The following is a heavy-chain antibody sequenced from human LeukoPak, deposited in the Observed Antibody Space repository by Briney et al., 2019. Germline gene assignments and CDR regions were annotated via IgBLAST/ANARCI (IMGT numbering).Heavy chain of an antibody. D-gene: IGHD1-14*01. CDR2: IYYSGST. J-gene: IGHJ6*02. Sequence: KTSETLSLTCAVYGGSFSGYYWSWIRQHPGKGLEWIGYIYYSGSTYYNPSLKSRVTISVDTSKNQFSLKLSSVTAADTAVYYCAKGGRAGISHYYYYGMDVWGQGTTVTVSS. CDR3: AKGGRAGISHYYYYGMDV. V-gene: IGHV4-31*11. CDR1: GGSFSGYY.